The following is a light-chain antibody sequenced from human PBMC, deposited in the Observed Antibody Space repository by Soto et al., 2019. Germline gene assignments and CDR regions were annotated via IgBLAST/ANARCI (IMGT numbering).Light chain of an antibody. CDR1: QSVSSTY. CDR3: QQYGSSPIT. V-gene: IGKV3-20*01. CDR2: GAS. Sequence: ERVMTQSPATLPLSPGERGTLSCRASQSVSSTYLAWYQQKPGQAPRLLIYGASSRATGIPDRFSGSGSGTDFTLTISRLEPEDFAVYYCQQYGSSPITFGQGTRVENK. J-gene: IGKJ5*01.